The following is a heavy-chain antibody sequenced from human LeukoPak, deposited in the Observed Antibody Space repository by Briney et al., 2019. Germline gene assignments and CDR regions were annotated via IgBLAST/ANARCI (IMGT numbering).Heavy chain of an antibody. D-gene: IGHD3-22*01. V-gene: IGHV3-30-3*01. Sequence: GRSLRLSCAASGFTFSSYAMHWVRQAPGKGLEWVAVISYDGSNKYYADSVKGRLTISRDNSKNTLYLQMNSLRAEDTAVYYCARDRTLNYYDSGGFFDYWGQGTLVTVSS. CDR2: ISYDGSNK. CDR3: ARDRTLNYYDSGGFFDY. CDR1: GFTFSSYA. J-gene: IGHJ4*02.